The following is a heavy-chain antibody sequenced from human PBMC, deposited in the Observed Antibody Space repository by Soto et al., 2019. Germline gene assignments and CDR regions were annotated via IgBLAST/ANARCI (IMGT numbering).Heavy chain of an antibody. CDR3: ARDQGATSYGMDV. CDR2: IWYDGSNK. CDR1: GFTFSSYG. V-gene: IGHV3-33*01. D-gene: IGHD1-26*01. Sequence: GGSLRPSCAASGFTFSSYGMHWVRQAPGKGLEWVAVIWYDGSNKYYADSVKGRFTISRENSKNTLYLQMNSLRAEDTAVYYCARDQGATSYGMDVWGQGTTVTVSS. J-gene: IGHJ6*02.